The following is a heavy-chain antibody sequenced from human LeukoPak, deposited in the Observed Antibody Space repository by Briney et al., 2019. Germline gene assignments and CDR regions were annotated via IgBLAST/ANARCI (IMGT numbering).Heavy chain of an antibody. D-gene: IGHD3-22*01. V-gene: IGHV4-4*07. Sequence: SETLSLTCTVSGGSISSYYWSWIRQPAGKGLEWIGRIYTSGSTNYNPSLKSRVTMPVDTSKNQFSLKLSSVTAADTAVYYCARSYDSSGYSWFDPWGQGTLVTVSS. CDR2: IYTSGST. CDR1: GGSISSYY. J-gene: IGHJ5*02. CDR3: ARSYDSSGYSWFDP.